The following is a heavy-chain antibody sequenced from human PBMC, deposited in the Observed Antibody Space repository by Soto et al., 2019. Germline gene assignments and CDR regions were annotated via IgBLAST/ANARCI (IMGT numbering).Heavy chain of an antibody. V-gene: IGHV5-10-1*01. CDR3: ATDYGGNQFDY. Sequence: GESLKISCQGSWYSFTTYWITWVRQMPGQGLEWMGRIDPSDSYSIYSPSFQGRVTLSVDKSISTAYLQWGSLRPSDTAMYYCATDYGGNQFDYWGQGTLVTVSS. CDR2: IDPSDSYS. J-gene: IGHJ4*02. CDR1: WYSFTTYW. D-gene: IGHD4-17*01.